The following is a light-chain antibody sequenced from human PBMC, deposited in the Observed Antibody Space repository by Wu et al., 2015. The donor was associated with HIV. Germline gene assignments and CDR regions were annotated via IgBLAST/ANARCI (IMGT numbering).Light chain of an antibody. CDR1: QSFNSNY. V-gene: IGKV3-11*01. J-gene: IGKJ1*01. CDR3: QQRSVLWS. CDR2: GAT. Sequence: EIVLTQSPGTLSLSQGEGATLSCRASQSFNSNYLAWYQHKPGQPPRLLIYGATNRATGIPARFSGSGSETDFTLTISSLEPEDFAVYFCQQRSVLWSFGQGPGWRSN.